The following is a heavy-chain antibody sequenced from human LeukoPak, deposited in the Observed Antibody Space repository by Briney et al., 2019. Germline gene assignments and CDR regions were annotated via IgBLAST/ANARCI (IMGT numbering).Heavy chain of an antibody. J-gene: IGHJ4*02. CDR2: IRYDGSNK. CDR3: AKDDSGYDGFDY. V-gene: IGHV3-30*02. CDR1: GFTFSSYG. Sequence: PGGSLRLSCAASGFTFSSYGMHWVRQAPGKGLEWVAFIRYDGSNKYYADSVKGRFTISRDNSKNTLYLQMDSLRAEDTAVYYCAKDDSGYDGFDYWGQGTLVTVSS. D-gene: IGHD5-12*01.